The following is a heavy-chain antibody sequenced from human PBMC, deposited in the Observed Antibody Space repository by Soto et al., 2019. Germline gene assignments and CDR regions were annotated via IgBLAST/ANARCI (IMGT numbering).Heavy chain of an antibody. CDR1: GYTFTSYA. CDR2: INAGNGNT. V-gene: IGHV1-3*01. CDR3: ARGTYGDYLFDY. Sequence: DSVKVSCKAPGYTFTSYAMHWVRQAPGQRLEWMGWINAGNGNTKYSQKFQGRVTITRDTSASTAYMGLSSLRSEDTAVYYCARGTYGDYLFDYWGQGTLVNVS. J-gene: IGHJ4*02. D-gene: IGHD4-17*01.